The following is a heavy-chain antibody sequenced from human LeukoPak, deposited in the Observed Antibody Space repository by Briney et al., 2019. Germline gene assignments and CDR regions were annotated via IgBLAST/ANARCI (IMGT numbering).Heavy chain of an antibody. J-gene: IGHJ4*02. D-gene: IGHD1-1*01. CDR1: GYTFTGYY. CDR2: INPNSGGT. CDR3: ARGLTYTDNRDEDY. Sequence: ASVKVSCKASGYTFTGYYMHWVRQAPGQGLEWMGWINPNSGGTNYAQKFQGRVTMTRDTSISTAYMELSRLRADDTDVYYCARGLTYTDNRDEDYWGQGTLVTVSS. V-gene: IGHV1-2*02.